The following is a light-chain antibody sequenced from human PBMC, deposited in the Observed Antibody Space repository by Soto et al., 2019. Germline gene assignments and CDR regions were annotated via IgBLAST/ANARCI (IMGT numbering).Light chain of an antibody. CDR3: QQRSNWPLT. V-gene: IGKV3-11*01. J-gene: IGKJ4*01. Sequence: EISLTLSPATLSLSPGERATLSCRASQSVSSYLAWYQQKPGQAPRLLIYDASNRATGIPARFSGSGSGTDFTLTISSLEPEDFAVYYCQQRSNWPLTFGGGTKVDIK. CDR2: DAS. CDR1: QSVSSY.